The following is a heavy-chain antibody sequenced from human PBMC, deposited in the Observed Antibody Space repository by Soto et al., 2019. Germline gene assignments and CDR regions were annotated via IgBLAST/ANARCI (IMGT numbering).Heavy chain of an antibody. CDR1: GGSISISSYY. Sequence: SLTCTVSGGSISISSYYWDWIRQPPGKWLEWIGSIYYSGSTYYNPSLKSRVTISVDTSKNQFSLKLSSVTAADTAVYYCARRFISHRDIVVVPAAENFDYWGQGTLVTVSS. CDR2: IYYSGST. D-gene: IGHD2-2*01. J-gene: IGHJ4*02. CDR3: ARRFISHRDIVVVPAAENFDY. V-gene: IGHV4-39*01.